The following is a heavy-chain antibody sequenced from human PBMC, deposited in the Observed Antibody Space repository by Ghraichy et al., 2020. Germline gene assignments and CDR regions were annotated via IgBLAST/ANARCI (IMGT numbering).Heavy chain of an antibody. CDR2: INPSGGST. Sequence: ASVKVSCKASGYTFTRFHMHWVRQAPGQGLEWMGIINPSGGSTSYAQKFQGRVTMTRDTSTSTVYMELSSLRSEDTAVYYCARDSVSYSPLSYYYYMDVWGKGTTVTVSS. CDR3: ARDSVSYSPLSYYYYMDV. J-gene: IGHJ6*03. CDR1: GYTFTRFH. V-gene: IGHV1-46*01. D-gene: IGHD1-26*01.